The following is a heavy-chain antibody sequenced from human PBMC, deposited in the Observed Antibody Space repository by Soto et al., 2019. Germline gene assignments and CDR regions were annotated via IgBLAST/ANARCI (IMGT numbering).Heavy chain of an antibody. Sequence: GGSLRLSCAASGFTFSSYAMSWVRQAPGKGLEWVSAISGSGGSTYYADSVKGRFTISRDNSKNTLYLQMNSLRADDTAVYYCARDSMVVAATIDYWGQGTLVTVSS. V-gene: IGHV3-23*01. CDR3: ARDSMVVAATIDY. CDR2: ISGSGGST. D-gene: IGHD2-15*01. J-gene: IGHJ4*02. CDR1: GFTFSSYA.